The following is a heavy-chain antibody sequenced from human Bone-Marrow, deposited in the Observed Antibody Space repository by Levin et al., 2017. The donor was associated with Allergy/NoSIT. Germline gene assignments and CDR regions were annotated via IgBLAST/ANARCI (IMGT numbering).Heavy chain of an antibody. V-gene: IGHV5-51*01. CDR2: IYPSDSDT. CDR3: ARMNLAANWFDP. CDR1: GYTFTGHW. J-gene: IGHJ5*02. D-gene: IGHD3-16*01. Sequence: ESLKISCRTSGYTFTGHWIGWVRQMPGKGLEWMGIIYPSDSDTRYSPSLEGQVTISVDTSISTAYLQWNSLKTSDTAIYYCARMNLAANWFDPWGQGTLVTVSP.